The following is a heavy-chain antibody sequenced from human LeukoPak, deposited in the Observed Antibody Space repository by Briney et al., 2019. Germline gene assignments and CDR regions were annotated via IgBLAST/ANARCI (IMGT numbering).Heavy chain of an antibody. D-gene: IGHD3-10*01. V-gene: IGHV1-2*02. J-gene: IGHJ4*02. CDR1: GYTFTGYY. CDR2: INPNSGGT. CDR3: ARGPRRSWFGTIQAVYY. Sequence: ASVKVSCKASGYTFTGYYMHWVRQAPGQGLEWMGWINPNSGGTNYAQKFQGRVTMTRDTSISTAYMELSRLRSDDTAVYYCARGPRRSWFGTIQAVYYWGQGTLVTVSS.